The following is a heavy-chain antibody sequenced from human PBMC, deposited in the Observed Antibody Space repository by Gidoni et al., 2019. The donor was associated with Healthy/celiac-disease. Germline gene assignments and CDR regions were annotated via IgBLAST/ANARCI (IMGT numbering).Heavy chain of an antibody. J-gene: IGHJ6*03. CDR3: AREGGSSSCGPYYYYYMDV. D-gene: IGHD6-13*01. CDR2: RIPIFGTA. V-gene: IGHV1-69*01. Sequence: QVQLVQSGAEGKKSGSSVTVSCRASGGNFSTYAISWVRQAPGQGHEWMGGRIPIFGTANYAQKFQGIVTITADESTSTAYMELSSLRSGDTAVYYCAREGGSSSCGPYYYYYMDVWGKGTTVTVSS. CDR1: GGNFSTYA.